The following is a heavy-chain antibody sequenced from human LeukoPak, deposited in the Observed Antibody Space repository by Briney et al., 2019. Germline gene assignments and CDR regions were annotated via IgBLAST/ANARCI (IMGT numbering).Heavy chain of an antibody. CDR2: ISSSSSYI. CDR1: GFTFSSYS. D-gene: IGHD5-12*01. Sequence: GGPLRLSCAASGFTFSSYSMNWVRQAPGKELEWVSSISSSSSYIYYADSVKGRFTISRDNAKNSLYLQMNSLRAEDTAVYYCARDFEGDIVATTTLDYWGQGTLVTVSS. J-gene: IGHJ4*02. CDR3: ARDFEGDIVATTTLDY. V-gene: IGHV3-21*01.